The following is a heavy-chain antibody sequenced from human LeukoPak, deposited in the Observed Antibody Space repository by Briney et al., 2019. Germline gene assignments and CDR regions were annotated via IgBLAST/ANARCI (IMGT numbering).Heavy chain of an antibody. D-gene: IGHD2-2*02. CDR3: ARDRRVGTSCYSS. Sequence: ASVKVSCKASGGTFSSYTISWVRQAPGQGLEWMGRIIPILGIANYAQKSQGRVTITADKSTSTAYMELSSLRSEDTAVYYCARDRRVGTSCYSSWGQGTLVTVSS. J-gene: IGHJ4*02. CDR2: IIPILGIA. V-gene: IGHV1-69*04. CDR1: GGTFSSYT.